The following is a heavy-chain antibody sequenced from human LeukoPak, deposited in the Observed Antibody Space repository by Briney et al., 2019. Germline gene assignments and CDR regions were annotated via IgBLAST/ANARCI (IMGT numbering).Heavy chain of an antibody. CDR2: VSSSRRNT. V-gene: IGHV3-23*01. D-gene: IGHD2-21*02. Sequence: GGSLRLSCAASGFTLSSYAMSWVRQAPGKGLEGVSSVSSSRRNTYYADSVKGRFTISRDNSENTVYLQMSSLRAEDTAVYYCAKRDRPCSGDCSAPYYFDYWGPGTLVTVSS. CDR3: AKRDRPCSGDCSAPYYFDY. CDR1: GFTLSSYA. J-gene: IGHJ4*02.